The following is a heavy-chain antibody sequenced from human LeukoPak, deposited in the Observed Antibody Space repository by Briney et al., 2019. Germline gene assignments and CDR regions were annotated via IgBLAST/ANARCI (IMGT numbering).Heavy chain of an antibody. CDR1: GFTFSSYA. CDR2: ISTSSNYI. J-gene: IGHJ3*02. V-gene: IGHV3-21*01. D-gene: IGHD3-22*01. Sequence: GGSLRLSCAASGFTFSSYAMSWVRQAPGKGLEWVSSISTSSNYIYYADSVRGRFTISRDNAKNSLYLQMGSLSAEDTAVYYCARAKTYYYDSPTIWGQGTLVTVSS. CDR3: ARAKTYYYDSPTI.